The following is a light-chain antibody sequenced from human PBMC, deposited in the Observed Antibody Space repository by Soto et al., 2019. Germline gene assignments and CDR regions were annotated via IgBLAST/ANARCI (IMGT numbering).Light chain of an antibody. Sequence: DIQMTQSDVTLSSSVGDRVAITCRASQTISSFLAWYQQKPGKAPKLLIYKASTLKSGVPSRFSGSGSGTEFTLTISSLQPDDFATYYCQQYKGTFGQGTKVDI. CDR2: KAS. J-gene: IGKJ1*01. CDR1: QTISSF. CDR3: QQYKGT. V-gene: IGKV1-5*03.